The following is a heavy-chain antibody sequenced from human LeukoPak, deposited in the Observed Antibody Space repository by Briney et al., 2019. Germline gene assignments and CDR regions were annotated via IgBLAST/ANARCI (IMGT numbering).Heavy chain of an antibody. CDR2: ISGSGGST. Sequence: GESLRLSCAASGFTFSSYAMSWVRQAPGKGLEWVSGISGSGGSTYYADPVKGRLTISRDSSNQTLHLQMNSLRAEDTAVYFCAKDRGGAVAGNKVGFDYWGQGTLVTVSS. CDR3: AKDRGGAVAGNKVGFDY. D-gene: IGHD6-19*01. CDR1: GFTFSSYA. V-gene: IGHV3-23*01. J-gene: IGHJ4*02.